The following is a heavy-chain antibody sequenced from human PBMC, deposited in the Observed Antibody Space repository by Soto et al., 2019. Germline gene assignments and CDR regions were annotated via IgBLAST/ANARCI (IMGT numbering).Heavy chain of an antibody. CDR2: INHSGST. CDR3: ARTSGVNRYNWFDP. Sequence: SETLSLTCAVYGGSFSGYYWSWIRQPPGKGLEWIGEINHSGSTNYNPSLKSRVTISVDTSKNQFSLKLSSVTAADTAVYYCARTSGVNRYNWFDPWGQGIQVTVSS. J-gene: IGHJ5*02. CDR1: GGSFSGYY. D-gene: IGHD3-16*02. V-gene: IGHV4-34*01.